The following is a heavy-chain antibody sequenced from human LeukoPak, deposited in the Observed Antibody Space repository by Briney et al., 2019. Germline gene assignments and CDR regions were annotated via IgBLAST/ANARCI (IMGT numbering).Heavy chain of an antibody. V-gene: IGHV3-23*01. D-gene: IGHD6-19*01. CDR3: VKGLSGSSGWYYFDY. CDR2: ISGSGGST. CDR1: GFTFSNYA. J-gene: IGHJ4*02. Sequence: QAGGSLRLSCAASGFTFSNYAMNWVRQAPGKGLEWVSAISGSGGSTYYADSVKGRFTISRDNSKNTLYLQMKSLRAEDTAVYYCVKGLSGSSGWYYFDYWGQGTLVTVSS.